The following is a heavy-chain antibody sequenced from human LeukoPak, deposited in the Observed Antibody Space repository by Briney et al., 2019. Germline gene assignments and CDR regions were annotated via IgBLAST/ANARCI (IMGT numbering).Heavy chain of an antibody. D-gene: IGHD6-19*01. CDR2: ISWNSGSI. Sequence: PGRSLRLSCAASGFTFDDYAMHWVRQAPGKGLEWVSGISWNSGSIGYADSVKGRFTISRDNAKNSLYLQMNSLRAEDTALYYCAKGYAIAVAGTWGQGTLVTVSS. CDR1: GFTFDDYA. J-gene: IGHJ5*02. CDR3: AKGYAIAVAGT. V-gene: IGHV3-9*01.